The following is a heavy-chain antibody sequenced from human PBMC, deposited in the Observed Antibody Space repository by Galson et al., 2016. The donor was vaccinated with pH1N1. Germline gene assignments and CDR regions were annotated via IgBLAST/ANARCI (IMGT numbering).Heavy chain of an antibody. V-gene: IGHV1-69*13. CDR3: ASPNCNSAACPRGYPY. Sequence: SVKVSCKASGATFNSYGIHWVRQAPGKGLEWMGDINPVFGTTNYAQRFQDRVTITAHDMELSGLRSEDTAIYYCASPNCNSAACPRGYPYWGQGTLVTVSS. J-gene: IGHJ4*02. D-gene: IGHD2/OR15-2a*01. CDR2: INPVFGTT. CDR1: GATFNSYG.